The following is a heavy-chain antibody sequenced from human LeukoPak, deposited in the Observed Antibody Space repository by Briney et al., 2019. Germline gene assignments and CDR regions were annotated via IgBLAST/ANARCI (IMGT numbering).Heavy chain of an antibody. CDR2: IYHSGST. CDR3: ARGGYYGSGNDFRFDP. Sequence: SETLSLTCTVSGYSISSGYYWGWIRQPPGKGLEWIGSIYHSGSTYYNPSLKSRVTISVDTSKNQFSLKLTSVTAADTAVYFCARGGYYGSGNDFRFDPWGQGTLVTVSS. J-gene: IGHJ5*02. CDR1: GYSISSGYY. V-gene: IGHV4-38-2*02. D-gene: IGHD3-10*01.